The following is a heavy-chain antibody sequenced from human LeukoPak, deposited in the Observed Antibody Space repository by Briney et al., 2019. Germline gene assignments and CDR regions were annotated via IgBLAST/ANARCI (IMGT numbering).Heavy chain of an antibody. D-gene: IGHD6-13*01. CDR2: ISRSATTI. CDR1: GFTFGNYG. Sequence: GGSLRLSCAASGFTFGNYGMSWVRQAPGKGLEWVSSISRSATTIYYADSVKGRFTISRDNAKNSLYLQMNSLRAEDTAVYFCARVGALSSSWLLYWGQGTLVTVSS. CDR3: ARVGALSSSWLLY. J-gene: IGHJ4*02. V-gene: IGHV3-48*03.